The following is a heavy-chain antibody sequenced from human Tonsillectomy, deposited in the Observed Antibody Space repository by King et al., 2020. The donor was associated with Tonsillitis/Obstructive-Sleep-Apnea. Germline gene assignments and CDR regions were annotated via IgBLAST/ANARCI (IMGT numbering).Heavy chain of an antibody. J-gene: IGHJ4*02. CDR3: ARAPVGTSVYY. V-gene: IGHV4-59*01. CDR2: IYNSGST. D-gene: IGHD1-1*01. Sequence: QLQESGPGLVKPSETLSLTCTVSHGSISSYSWSWIRQPPGKGLEWIGYIYNSGSTNYNPSLKSRVTITVDRSKNQFSLKLSSVTAADTATYYCARAPVGTSVYYWGQGTLVTVSS. CDR1: HGSISSYS.